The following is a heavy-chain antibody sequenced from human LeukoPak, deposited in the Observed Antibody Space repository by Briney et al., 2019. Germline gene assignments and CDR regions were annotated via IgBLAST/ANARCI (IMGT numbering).Heavy chain of an antibody. CDR2: IYYSGST. Sequence: PSETLSLTCTVSGGSISTYYGNWIRQAPGKGLEWIGYIYYSGSTNYNPSLKSRVTMSVDTSRNQFSLKLSSVTAADTAVYYCARAPLGYCSSTSCLNAFDIWGQGTMITVSS. CDR3: ARAPLGYCSSTSCLNAFDI. J-gene: IGHJ3*02. V-gene: IGHV4-59*01. CDR1: GGSISTYY. D-gene: IGHD2-2*01.